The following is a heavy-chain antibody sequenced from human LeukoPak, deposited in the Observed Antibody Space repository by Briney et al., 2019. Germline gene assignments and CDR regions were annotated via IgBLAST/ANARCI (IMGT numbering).Heavy chain of an antibody. Sequence: GGSLRLSCAASGFTFSSYSMNWVRQAPGKGLGWVSSISSSTSYIYEDSVKGRFTISRDNAKHSLYLQMNSLRAEDTAVYYCARDLYGDYGMDVWGQGTTVTVSS. V-gene: IGHV3-21*01. CDR3: ARDLYGDYGMDV. CDR2: ISSSTSYI. D-gene: IGHD4-17*01. CDR1: GFTFSSYS. J-gene: IGHJ6*02.